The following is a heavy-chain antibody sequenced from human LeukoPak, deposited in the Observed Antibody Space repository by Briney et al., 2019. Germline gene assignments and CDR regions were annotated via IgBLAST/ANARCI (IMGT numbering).Heavy chain of an antibody. D-gene: IGHD3-3*01. CDR2: IYYSGST. CDR3: ARAQYYDFWSGYYAYYYGVDV. J-gene: IGHJ6*02. CDR1: GGSLSNYY. Sequence: SETLSLTCSVSGGSLSNYYWTWIRQPPGKGLEWIGYIYYSGSTNYNPSLKSRVTISVDTSKNQFSLKLSSVTAADTAVYYCARAQYYDFWSGYYAYYYGVDVWGQGTTVTVSS. V-gene: IGHV4-59*01.